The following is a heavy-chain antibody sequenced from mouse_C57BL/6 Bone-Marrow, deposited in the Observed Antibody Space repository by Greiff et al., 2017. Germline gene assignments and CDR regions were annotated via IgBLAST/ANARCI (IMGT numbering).Heavy chain of an antibody. D-gene: IGHD2-4*01. CDR2: INPNNGGT. V-gene: IGHV1-18*01. J-gene: IGHJ3*01. CDR3: ARGGDYDVPLFAY. CDR1: GYTFTDYN. Sequence: EVQLQQSGPELVKPGASVKIPCKASGYTFTDYNMDWVKQSHGKSLEWIGDINPNNGGTIYNQKFKGKATLTVDKSSSTAYMELRSLTSEDTAVYYCARGGDYDVPLFAYWGQGTLVTVSA.